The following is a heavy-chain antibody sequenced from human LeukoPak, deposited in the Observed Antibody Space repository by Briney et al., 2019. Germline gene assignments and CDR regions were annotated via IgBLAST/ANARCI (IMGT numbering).Heavy chain of an antibody. V-gene: IGHV4-34*01. J-gene: IGHJ4*02. CDR1: GGSFSDYF. Sequence: SETLSLTCAVYGGSFSDYFWSWIRQPPGKGLEWIGEINRSGTTKYNPSLESRVTISVDTSKRQSSLELSSVTAADTAVYYCALSTTRVTTRTLDYWGQGTLVTVSS. CDR2: INRSGTT. CDR3: ALSTTRVTTRTLDY. D-gene: IGHD4-17*01.